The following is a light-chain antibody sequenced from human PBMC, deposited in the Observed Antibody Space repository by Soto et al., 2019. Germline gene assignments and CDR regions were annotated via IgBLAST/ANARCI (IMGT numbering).Light chain of an antibody. Sequence: DIQVTQYPSSLSASVGDRVTITCRASQGTKNYLAWYQQKPGEIPKLLIYAASTLESGIPPRFSGSGSGTDFTLTINNLQPEDVATYYCQRYYNAPFTFGGGTKVDIK. CDR3: QRYYNAPFT. CDR1: QGTKNY. J-gene: IGKJ4*01. CDR2: AAS. V-gene: IGKV1-27*01.